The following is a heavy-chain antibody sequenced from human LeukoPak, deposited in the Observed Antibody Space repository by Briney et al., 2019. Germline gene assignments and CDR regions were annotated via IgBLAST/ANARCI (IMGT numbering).Heavy chain of an antibody. J-gene: IGHJ1*01. Sequence: AGGCLRLSCEASGFTFSDYYLSWIRQAPGKGLEWISYISGSSSHINYADSVKGRFTISRDNAKKSVYLQMDSLRAEDTAVYYCARDQIGSWWGQGTLGFVSS. D-gene: IGHD6-13*01. CDR2: ISGSSSHI. CDR1: GFTFSDYY. V-gene: IGHV3-11*06. CDR3: ARDQIGSW.